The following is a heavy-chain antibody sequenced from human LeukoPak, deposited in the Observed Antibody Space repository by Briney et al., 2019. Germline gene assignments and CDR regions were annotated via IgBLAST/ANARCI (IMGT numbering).Heavy chain of an antibody. Sequence: GGSLRLSCSASGFTFSSYAMNWVRQAPGKGLEYVSAITSNGGSTYYADSVKGRFTISRDNSENTLYLQMSSLRVEDTAVYYCVKGRCSGSSCYGGDYWGQGTLVTVSS. CDR3: VKGRCSGSSCYGGDY. CDR2: ITSNGGST. V-gene: IGHV3-64D*06. CDR1: GFTFSSYA. J-gene: IGHJ4*02. D-gene: IGHD2-2*01.